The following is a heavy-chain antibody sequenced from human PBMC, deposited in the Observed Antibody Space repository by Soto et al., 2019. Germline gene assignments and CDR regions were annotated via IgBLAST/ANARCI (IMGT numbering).Heavy chain of an antibody. D-gene: IGHD2-15*01. V-gene: IGHV3-9*01. Sequence: GGSLRLSCAASGFTFDDYAMHWVRQAPGKGLEWVSGISWNSGSIGYADSVKGRFTISRDNAKNSLYLQMNSLRAEDTALYYCAKDMVVAATQSGAFDIWGQGTMVTVSS. CDR2: ISWNSGSI. J-gene: IGHJ3*02. CDR3: AKDMVVAATQSGAFDI. CDR1: GFTFDDYA.